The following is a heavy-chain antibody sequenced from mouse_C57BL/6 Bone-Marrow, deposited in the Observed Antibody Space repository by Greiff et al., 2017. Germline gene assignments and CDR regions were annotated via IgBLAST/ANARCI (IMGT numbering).Heavy chain of an antibody. CDR1: GFSLTSYG. CDR3: DKRNAWGTRAMDY. V-gene: IGHV2-9*01. Sequence: QVQLKESGPGLVAPSQSLSISCTVSGFSLTSYGVDWVRQPPGKGLEWLGVIWGGGGTNYNSAIMPSLSISKDNSKSQVFLRMNSLQTDDTAMYYCDKRNAWGTRAMDYWGQGTSVTVSS. CDR2: IWGGGGT. D-gene: IGHD3-3*01. J-gene: IGHJ4*01.